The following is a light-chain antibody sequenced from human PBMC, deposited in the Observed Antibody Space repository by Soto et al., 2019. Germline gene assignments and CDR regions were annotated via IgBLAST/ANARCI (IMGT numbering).Light chain of an antibody. CDR3: VQQNSYPLT. J-gene: IGKJ4*01. CDR1: QSVSSY. V-gene: IGKV1-17*01. CDR2: AAS. Sequence: MTQSPATLSVSPGERATLSCRASQSVSSYLGWYQQKPGKAPKRLIYAASSLQSGVPSRFSGSGSGTEFTLTISSLQPEDFATYYCVQQNSYPLTFGGGTKVAIK.